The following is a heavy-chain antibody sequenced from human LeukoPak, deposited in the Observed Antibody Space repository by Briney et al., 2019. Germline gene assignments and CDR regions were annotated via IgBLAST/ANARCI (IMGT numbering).Heavy chain of an antibody. CDR2: IKQDGSEK. J-gene: IGHJ3*02. CDR3: AKDWGGSYHGNAFDI. V-gene: IGHV3-7*03. D-gene: IGHD1-26*01. Sequence: GGSLRLSCAASGFTFTSYWMSWVRQAPGKGLEWVATIKQDGSEKYYVDSVKGRFTISRDNAKNSLYLQMNSLRAEDTAVYYCAKDWGGSYHGNAFDIWGQGTMVTVSS. CDR1: GFTFTSYW.